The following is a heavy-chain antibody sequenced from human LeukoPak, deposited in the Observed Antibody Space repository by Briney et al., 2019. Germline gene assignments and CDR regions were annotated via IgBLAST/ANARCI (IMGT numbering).Heavy chain of an antibody. V-gene: IGHV2-5*02. D-gene: IGHD3-10*01. J-gene: IGHJ4*02. CDR2: IYWDDDK. CDR3: ARPRSGYYFDY. Sequence: SGPTLVKPPQTLTLTCTFSGFSLSTSGVGVGWIRQPPGKALEWLALIYWDDDKRYSPSLKSRLTITKDTSKNQVVLTMTNMDPVDTATYYCARPRSGYYFDYWGQGTLVTVSS. CDR1: GFSLSTSGVG.